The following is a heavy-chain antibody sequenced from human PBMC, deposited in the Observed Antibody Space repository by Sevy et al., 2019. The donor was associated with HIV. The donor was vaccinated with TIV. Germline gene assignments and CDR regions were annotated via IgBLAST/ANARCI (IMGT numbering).Heavy chain of an antibody. CDR2: IKQDGSKK. D-gene: IGHD3-16*01. V-gene: IGHV3-7*01. CDR3: ARLKLHYDPYYFDL. CDR1: GFTFSDYW. J-gene: IGHJ4*02. Sequence: GGSLRLSCAASGFTFSDYWMSWVRQAPEKGLEWVANIKQDGSKKYYVDSVKGRFIMSRDNAMNSLYLEMNSLRAEDTAVYYCARLKLHYDPYYFDLWGQGTLVTVSS.